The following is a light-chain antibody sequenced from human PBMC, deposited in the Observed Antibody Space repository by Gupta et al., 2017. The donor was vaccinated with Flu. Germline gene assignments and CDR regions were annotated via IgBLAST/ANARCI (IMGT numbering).Light chain of an antibody. V-gene: IGKV4-1*01. CDR3: QQDDSTPWT. CDR1: QSGLCSFNNKNY. Sequence: DIVMTQSPDSRAVSLGERATLNCKSSQSGLCSFNNKNYLAWHQQKPGQPPKLLIYWASTRESGLPDRFSGSASGTDFSLTISILHAEDVAVYYCQQDDSTPWTFGQGTRLEIK. J-gene: IGKJ1*01. CDR2: WAS.